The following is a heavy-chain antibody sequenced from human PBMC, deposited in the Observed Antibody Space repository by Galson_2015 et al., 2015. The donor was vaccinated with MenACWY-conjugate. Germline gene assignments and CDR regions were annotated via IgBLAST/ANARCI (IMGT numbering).Heavy chain of an antibody. D-gene: IGHD5-18*01. J-gene: IGHJ6*03. CDR3: ARVGTWIHQYFYYMDV. CDR2: ISKSGSPI. V-gene: IGHV3-48*03. Sequence: PGKGLEWLSYISKSGSPIYYADSVKGRFTISRDNTKKSLFLQMNSLRAGDTGVYYCARVGTWIHQYFYYMDVWGKGTAVTVS.